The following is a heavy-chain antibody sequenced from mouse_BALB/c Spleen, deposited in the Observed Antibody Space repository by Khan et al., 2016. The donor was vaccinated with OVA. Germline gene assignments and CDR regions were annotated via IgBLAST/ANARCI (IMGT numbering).Heavy chain of an antibody. V-gene: IGHV1S136*01. D-gene: IGHD1-1*01. Sequence: VQLKQSGPELVKPGASVKMSCKASGYTFTDYVMHWVKQKPGQGLEWIGYIYPYNDDTESAERFKGKATLTLDKSSRTAYMDLSSLTSEDSSVYYCARTSTDYYTMEYWGQGTSVTVSS. J-gene: IGHJ4*01. CDR2: IYPYNDDT. CDR3: ARTSTDYYTMEY. CDR1: GYTFTDYV.